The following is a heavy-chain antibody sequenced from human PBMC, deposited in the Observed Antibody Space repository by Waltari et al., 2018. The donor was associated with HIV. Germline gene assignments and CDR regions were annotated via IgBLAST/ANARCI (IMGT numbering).Heavy chain of an antibody. D-gene: IGHD3-9*01. CDR2: IIPMFGTA. V-gene: IGHV1-69*01. J-gene: IGHJ3*01. CDR1: GDTFSSHV. CDR3: ARGRSTGSPRGASASDV. Sequence: QVQLVQSGAEVKNPGSSVKLSCKASGDTFSSHVITWVRQAPGQGLEWMGGIIPMFGTANYAQKFQGRVTISADESTTTAYMELSSLTSEDTAVYFCARGRSTGSPRGASASDVWGQGTILSVSS.